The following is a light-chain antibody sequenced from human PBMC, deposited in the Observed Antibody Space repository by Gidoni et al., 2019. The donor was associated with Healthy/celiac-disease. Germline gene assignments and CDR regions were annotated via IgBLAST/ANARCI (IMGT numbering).Light chain of an antibody. Sequence: DNQMNQFPSSLSASVGDRVTITCQASQGISSYLNWYQQKPGKAPKLLIYAASNLQTGVPSRFSGSGSGTDFTLTISSLQPEDIATYYCQQYYNTPLTFGRGTKVEIK. CDR3: QQYYNTPLT. J-gene: IGKJ4*01. V-gene: IGKV1-39*01. CDR1: QGISSY. CDR2: AAS.